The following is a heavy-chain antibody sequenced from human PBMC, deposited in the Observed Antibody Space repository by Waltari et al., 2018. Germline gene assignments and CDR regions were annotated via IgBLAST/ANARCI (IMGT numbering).Heavy chain of an antibody. CDR1: GFTVSSYW. V-gene: IGHV3-7*01. Sequence: EEQLVESGGGLVQPGGSLRLSCAASGFTVSSYWMIWVRQAPGKGLEWVANIKQDGSEKYYIDSMKGRVIISRDNAKNSLYLQMNSLRAEDTAVYYCTRGLGWESDYWGQGTLVTVSS. D-gene: IGHD6-19*01. CDR3: TRGLGWESDY. J-gene: IGHJ4*02. CDR2: IKQDGSEK.